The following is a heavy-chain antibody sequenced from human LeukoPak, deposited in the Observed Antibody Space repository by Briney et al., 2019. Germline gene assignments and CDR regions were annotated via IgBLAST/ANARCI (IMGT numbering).Heavy chain of an antibody. D-gene: IGHD6-13*01. CDR1: GVSITGGSYY. CDR3: ARQSIAAAGGDGYYYYGMDV. V-gene: IGHV4-39*01. J-gene: IGHJ6*02. CDR2: IYYSGST. Sequence: SETLSFTCTVSGVSITGGSYYWAWIRQSPGKGLEWIGSIYYSGSTHYSSSLKSRVTISVDTSKNLFSLRLNSVTAADTAVYYCARQSIAAAGGDGYYYYGMDVWGQGTTVTVSS.